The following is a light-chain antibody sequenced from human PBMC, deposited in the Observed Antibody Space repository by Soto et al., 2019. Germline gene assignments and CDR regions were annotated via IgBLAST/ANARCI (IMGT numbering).Light chain of an antibody. CDR1: HTITTS. V-gene: IGKV1-39*01. Sequence: DIHMTQSPSSLSASVGDRVTITCRASHTITTSLNWYQQKAGKAPKLLISSASTLQSGVPSRFSGSGSGTDFSLTISSLQLEDFATYYCQQSYITLLLSFGPGTKVY. CDR2: SAS. CDR3: QQSYITLLLS. J-gene: IGKJ3*01.